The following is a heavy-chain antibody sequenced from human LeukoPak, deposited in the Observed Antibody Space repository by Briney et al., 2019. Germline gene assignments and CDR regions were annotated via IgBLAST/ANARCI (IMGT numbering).Heavy chain of an antibody. Sequence: SETLSLTCTVSGGSISSSSYYWGWIRQPPGKGLEWIGSIYYSGSTYYNPSLKSRVTISVDTSKNQFSLKLSSVTAADTAVYYCARHSRIQLWLGYYYMDVWGKGTTVTISS. CDR2: IYYSGST. CDR3: ARHSRIQLWLGYYYMDV. V-gene: IGHV4-39*01. CDR1: GGSISSSSYY. D-gene: IGHD5-18*01. J-gene: IGHJ6*03.